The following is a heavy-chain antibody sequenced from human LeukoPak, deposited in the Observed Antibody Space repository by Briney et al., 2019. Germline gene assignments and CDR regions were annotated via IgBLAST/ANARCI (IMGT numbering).Heavy chain of an antibody. J-gene: IGHJ6*03. D-gene: IGHD3-22*01. CDR2: FYTSANT. V-gene: IGHV4-4*09. Sequence: KPSETLSLTRTVSGDSVSGYYGSWIRQPPGKGLEWIGYFYTSANTNYNPSLKSRVTMSVDTSKNQFSLKLSSVTAADTAVYYCARGLRDEERHYGYYYMDVWGKGTTVTVSS. CDR1: GDSVSGYY. CDR3: ARGLRDEERHYGYYYMDV.